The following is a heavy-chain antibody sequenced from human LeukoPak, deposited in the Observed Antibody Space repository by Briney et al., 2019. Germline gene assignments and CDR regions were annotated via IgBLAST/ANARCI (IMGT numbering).Heavy chain of an antibody. CDR3: ARDPVEWELLLDY. CDR1: GFTFSNYW. J-gene: IGHJ4*02. V-gene: IGHV3-7*01. CDR2: MNIDGSEK. Sequence: GGSLRLSCAASGFTFSNYWMGWVRQAAGKRLEWVANMNIDGSEKYYADSVKGRFSISRDNARNSVYLQMASLRVEDTAVYYCARDPVEWELLLDYWGQGTLVTVSS. D-gene: IGHD1-26*01.